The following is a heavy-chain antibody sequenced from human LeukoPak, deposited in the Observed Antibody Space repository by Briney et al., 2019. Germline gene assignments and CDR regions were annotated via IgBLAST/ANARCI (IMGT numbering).Heavy chain of an antibody. CDR1: GYSISSGYY. CDR3: ARAPDRTYYMDV. J-gene: IGHJ6*03. CDR2: IYHSGST. V-gene: IGHV4-38-2*02. D-gene: IGHD1-14*01. Sequence: SETLSLTCTVSGYSISSGYYWGWIRQPPGKGLEWIGSIYHSGSTYYNPSLKSRVTISVDTSKNQFSLKMSSVTAADTAVYYCARAPDRTYYMDVWGKGTTVTIS.